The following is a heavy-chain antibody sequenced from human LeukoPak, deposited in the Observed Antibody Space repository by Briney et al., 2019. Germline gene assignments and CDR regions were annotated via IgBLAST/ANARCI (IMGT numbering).Heavy chain of an antibody. Sequence: GESLKISCKGSGYNFASQWIAWVRQMPGKGLEWMGIIYPGDSDTRYSPSFQGQVTISADKSISTAYLQWSSLKASDTAMYYCARRDSYYYYMDVWGGGTTVTVSS. J-gene: IGHJ6*03. CDR2: IYPGDSDT. CDR3: ARRDSYYYYMDV. V-gene: IGHV5-51*01. CDR1: GYNFASQW.